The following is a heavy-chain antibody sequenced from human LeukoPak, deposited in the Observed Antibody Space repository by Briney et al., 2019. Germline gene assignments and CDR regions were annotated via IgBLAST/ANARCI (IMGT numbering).Heavy chain of an antibody. V-gene: IGHV1-58*02. J-gene: IGHJ4*02. CDR1: RFTFTSSG. D-gene: IGHD6-13*01. Sequence: KLSCKTTRFTFTSSGMQCVRQARGHRVKWIGWFVVGSGNTNCAQKFQERVTMTWDMSTSTAYRELSRLRSEDTAVYYCAPTPRIAAAGAATLDEYWGQGALGTVSS. CDR3: APTPRIAAAGAATLDEY. CDR2: FVVGSGNT.